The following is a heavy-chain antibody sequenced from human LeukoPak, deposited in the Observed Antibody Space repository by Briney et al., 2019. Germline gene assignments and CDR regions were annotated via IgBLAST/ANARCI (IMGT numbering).Heavy chain of an antibody. CDR3: AREGSVAVAGSDAFDI. CDR1: GCSISSYY. V-gene: IGHV4-59*01. J-gene: IGHJ3*02. D-gene: IGHD6-19*01. Sequence: SETLSLTCTVSGCSISSYYWSWIRQPPGKGLDWIGYIYYSGSTNYYPSLKSRVTISVDTSKNQFSLKLRSVTAADTAVYYCAREGSVAVAGSDAFDIWGQVTMVTVSS. CDR2: IYYSGST.